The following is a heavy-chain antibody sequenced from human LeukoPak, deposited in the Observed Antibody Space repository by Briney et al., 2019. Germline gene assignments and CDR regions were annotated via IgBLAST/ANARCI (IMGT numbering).Heavy chain of an antibody. D-gene: IGHD2-2*01. CDR2: ISGSTGNT. Sequence: GASVKVSCKASGYAFTSYGISWVRQAPGQGLEWMGWISGSTGNTHYAQNVQGRVTMTTDTATSTAYMELRSLGPDDTAVYYCARVGRDCSSINCYWEDWFDPWGQGTLVIVSS. CDR3: ARVGRDCSSINCYWEDWFDP. CDR1: GYAFTSYG. V-gene: IGHV1-18*01. J-gene: IGHJ5*02.